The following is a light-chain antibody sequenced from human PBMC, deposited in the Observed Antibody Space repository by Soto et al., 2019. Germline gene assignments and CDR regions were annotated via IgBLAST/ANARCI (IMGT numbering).Light chain of an antibody. V-gene: IGKV3-15*01. Sequence: EIVMTQSPATLSVSPGERITLSCRASQSVSSNLAWYQQKPGQSPRLLIYRASTRATGTPARFSGSGSGTEFTLTISSLQSEDFAVYFCQQYNDWPPLTFGGGTKVDIK. CDR3: QQYNDWPPLT. CDR2: RAS. CDR1: QSVSSN. J-gene: IGKJ4*01.